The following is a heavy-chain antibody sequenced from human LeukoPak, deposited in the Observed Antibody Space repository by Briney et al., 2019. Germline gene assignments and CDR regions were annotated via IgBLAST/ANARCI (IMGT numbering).Heavy chain of an antibody. CDR1: GFTFSSYA. CDR3: AKGSGWPHYFDY. D-gene: IGHD6-19*01. J-gene: IGHJ4*02. CDR2: ISGSGGRT. Sequence: GGSLRLSCAASGFTFSSYAMSWVRQAPGKGLEWVSAISGSGGRTYYADSVKGRFTISRDNSKNTLYLQMNSLRAEDTAVYYGAKGSGWPHYFDYWGQGTLVTVSS. V-gene: IGHV3-23*01.